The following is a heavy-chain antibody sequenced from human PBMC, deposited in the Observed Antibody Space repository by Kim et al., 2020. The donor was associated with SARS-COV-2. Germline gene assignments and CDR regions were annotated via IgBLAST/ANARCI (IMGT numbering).Heavy chain of an antibody. CDR2: INTNTGTP. CDR3: ARDGWADCSSSNCFDY. V-gene: IGHV7-4-1*02. Sequence: ASVKVSCKASGYTFTAYAINWWRQAPGQGLEWMGWINTNTGTPTYAQRFTGRFVFSLDTSVTTAHLQISSLKAEDTAVYYCARDGWADCSSSNCFDYWGQGTLVTVSA. J-gene: IGHJ4*02. CDR1: GYTFTAYA. D-gene: IGHD2-2*01.